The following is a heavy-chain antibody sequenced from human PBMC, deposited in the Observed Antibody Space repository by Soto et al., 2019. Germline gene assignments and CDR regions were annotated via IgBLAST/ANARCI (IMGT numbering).Heavy chain of an antibody. V-gene: IGHV3-23*01. D-gene: IGHD2-15*01. Sequence: AGGSLKLSCAASGFTFSSSAMSWVRQAPGKGLEWVSIISGSGDSTDYANSAQGRFAISRDNSKNTLFLQMSSLRAEDTAVYYCARFDDCSGGSCYRTFDYWGQGTLVTVSS. CDR3: ARFDDCSGGSCYRTFDY. CDR2: ISGSGDST. CDR1: GFTFSSSA. J-gene: IGHJ4*02.